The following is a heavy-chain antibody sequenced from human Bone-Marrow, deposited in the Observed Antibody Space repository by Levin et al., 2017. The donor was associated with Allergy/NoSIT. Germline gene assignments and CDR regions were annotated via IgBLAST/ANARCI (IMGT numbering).Heavy chain of an antibody. Sequence: SETLSLTCTVSGGSISSGDYYWSWIRQPPGKGLEWIGYIYYSGSTYYNPSLKSRVTISVDTSKNQFSLKLSSVTAADTAVYYCAREGLGLRGGGRAFDIWGQGTMVTVSS. CDR1: GGSISSGDYY. V-gene: IGHV4-30-4*01. CDR3: AREGLGLRGGGRAFDI. D-gene: IGHD2-21*01. CDR2: IYYSGST. J-gene: IGHJ3*02.